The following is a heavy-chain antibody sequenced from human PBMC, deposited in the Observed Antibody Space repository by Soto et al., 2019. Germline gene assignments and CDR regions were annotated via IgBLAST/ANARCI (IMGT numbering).Heavy chain of an antibody. CDR3: ARVPYP. J-gene: IGHJ5*02. Sequence: QLQLQESGSGLGRPSQTLSLTCTVSGGSFSSGGYPWSWTRQPPGKGLEWIGYIYHSVSTYYNPSLKSRVTISVDRSKNQFSLKLSSVTAADTAVYYCARVPYPWGQGTLVTVSS. CDR2: IYHSVST. CDR1: GGSFSSGGYP. V-gene: IGHV4-30-2*01.